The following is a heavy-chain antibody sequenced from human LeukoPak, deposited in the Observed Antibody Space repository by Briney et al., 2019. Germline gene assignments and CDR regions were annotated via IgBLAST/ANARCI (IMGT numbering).Heavy chain of an antibody. CDR2: IYYSGST. D-gene: IGHD3-9*01. CDR1: GGSISSYY. V-gene: IGHV4-59*12. Sequence: SETLSLTCTVSGGSISSYYWSWIRQPPGKGLEWIGYIYYSGSTNYNPSLKSRVTISVDTSKNQFSLKLSSVTAADTAVYYCARGGYDIGPRAFDIWGQGTMVTVSS. J-gene: IGHJ3*02. CDR3: ARGGYDIGPRAFDI.